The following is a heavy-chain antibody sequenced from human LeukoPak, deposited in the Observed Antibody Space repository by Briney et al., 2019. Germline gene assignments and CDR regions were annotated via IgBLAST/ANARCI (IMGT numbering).Heavy chain of an antibody. CDR3: ARAGARLAYCGGDCYPNDY. D-gene: IGHD2-21*02. J-gene: IGHJ4*02. Sequence: GGSLRLSCAASGFTLSTDGMNWVRHALGRGLEWLSSISGSGGTTHYADSVKGRFTISRDNAKNTLYLQMNSLRAEDTAVYYCARAGARLAYCGGDCYPNDYWGQGTLVTVSS. V-gene: IGHV3-23*01. CDR2: ISGSGGTT. CDR1: GFTLSTDG.